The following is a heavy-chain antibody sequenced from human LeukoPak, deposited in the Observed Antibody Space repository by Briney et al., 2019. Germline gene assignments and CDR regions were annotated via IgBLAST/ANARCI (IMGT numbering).Heavy chain of an antibody. D-gene: IGHD4-23*01. CDR3: ARSRTVADYYYYMDV. CDR1: GGTFSSYA. CDR2: IIPIFGTA. V-gene: IGHV1-69*13. Sequence: ASVKVSCKASGGTFSSYAISWVRQAPGQGLEWMGGIIPIFGTANYAQKFQGRVTITADESTSTAYMELSSLRSEDTAVYYCARSRTVADYYYYMDVWGKGTTVTISS. J-gene: IGHJ6*03.